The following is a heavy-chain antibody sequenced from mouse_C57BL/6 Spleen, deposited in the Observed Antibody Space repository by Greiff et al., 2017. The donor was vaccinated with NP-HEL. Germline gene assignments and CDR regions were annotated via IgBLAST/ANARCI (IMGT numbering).Heavy chain of an antibody. D-gene: IGHD2-1*01. CDR1: GFTFSSYA. CDR2: ISSGGDYI. CDR3: TGGNLAWFAY. V-gene: IGHV5-9-1*02. Sequence: EVKLMESGEGLVKPGGSLKLSCAASGFTFSSYAMSWVRQTPEKRLEWVAYISSGGDYIYYADTVKGRFTISRDNARNTLYLQMSSLKSEDTAMYYCTGGNLAWFAYWGQGTLVTVSA. J-gene: IGHJ3*01.